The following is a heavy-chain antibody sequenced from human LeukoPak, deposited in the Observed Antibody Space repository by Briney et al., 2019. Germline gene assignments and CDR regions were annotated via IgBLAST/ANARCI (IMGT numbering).Heavy chain of an antibody. D-gene: IGHD3-3*01. CDR3: ARLITIFGVVINSD. J-gene: IGHJ4*02. CDR1: GGSISSGGYS. Sequence: SQTLSLTCAVSGGSISSGGYSWSWIRQPPGKGLEWIEYIYHSGSTYYNPSLKSRVTISVDRSKNQFSLKLSSVTAADTAVYYCARLITIFGVVINSDWGQGTLVTVSS. V-gene: IGHV4-30-2*01. CDR2: IYHSGST.